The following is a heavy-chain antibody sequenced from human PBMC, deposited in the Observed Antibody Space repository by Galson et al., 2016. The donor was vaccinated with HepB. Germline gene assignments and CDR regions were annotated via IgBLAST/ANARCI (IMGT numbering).Heavy chain of an antibody. CDR1: GFSFSSNW. V-gene: IGHV3-7*01. D-gene: IGHD1-1*01. Sequence: LRLSCAASGFSFSSNWMLWTRQAPEKGLEWVASINEDGTEKFYVDLVKGRFTISRDNAKSSLYLEMNSLRVEDTAVYSCVTWNGWGQGTLVTVSS. CDR2: INEDGTEK. CDR3: VTWNG. J-gene: IGHJ4*02.